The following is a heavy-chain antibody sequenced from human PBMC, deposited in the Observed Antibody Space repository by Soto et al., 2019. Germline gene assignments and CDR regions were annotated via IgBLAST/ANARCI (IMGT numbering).Heavy chain of an antibody. D-gene: IGHD3-10*01. J-gene: IGHJ3*02. CDR1: GFTSSSFV. V-gene: IGHV3-30*18. Sequence: QVQLVESGGGVVQPGTSLRLSCAASGFTSSSFVIHWVRQAPGKGLEWLAVISSDGNNQYYADSGKGRFTISRENSKKTLYLPGNSLRAEDTAVYFCAKERGVLAAFDIWGQGTMVTVS. CDR2: ISSDGNNQ. CDR3: AKERGVLAAFDI.